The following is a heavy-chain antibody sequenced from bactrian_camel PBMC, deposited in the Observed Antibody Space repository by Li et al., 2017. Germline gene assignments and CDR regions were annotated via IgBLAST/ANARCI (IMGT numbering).Heavy chain of an antibody. D-gene: IGHD3*01. CDR1: GRTYSKWC. J-gene: IGHJ4*01. CDR3: AAGWSFGVGTLLRRHVNY. Sequence: HVQLVESGGASVQAGRSLRLSCAASGRTYSKWCMGWFRLPPGRAPAEREGIAAIRKSGGETWYHDSVKGRFTISQNKAKNMVYLQVNSLKAEDTAMYYCAAGWSFGVGTLLRRHVNYWGQGTQVTVS. CDR2: IRKSGGET. V-gene: IGHV3-3*01.